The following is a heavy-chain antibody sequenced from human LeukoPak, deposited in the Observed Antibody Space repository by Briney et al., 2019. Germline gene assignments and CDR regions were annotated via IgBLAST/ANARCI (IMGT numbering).Heavy chain of an antibody. CDR2: IGSSGSTI. V-gene: IGHV3-48*01. CDR3: ARDGSSSSSLDY. D-gene: IGHD6-6*01. CDR1: GFTFSSYS. J-gene: IGHJ4*02. Sequence: GGSLRLSCEASGFTFSSYSMNWVRQAPGKGLEWVSYIGSSGSTIYYADSVKGRFTISRDNAKNSLYLQMNSLRAEDTAVYYCARDGSSSSSLDYWGQGPLVTVSS.